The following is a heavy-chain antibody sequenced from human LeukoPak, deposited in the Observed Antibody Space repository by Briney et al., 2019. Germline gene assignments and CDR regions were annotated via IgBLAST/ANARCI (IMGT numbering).Heavy chain of an antibody. Sequence: SETLSLACTVSGYSISSGYYWGWIRQPPGKGLERIGIIYHSGSTYYNPSLKSRVTISVDTSKNQFSLKLSSVTAADTAVYYCARGDLGGDYFDYWGQGTLVTVSS. CDR3: ARGDLGGDYFDY. CDR1: GYSISSGYY. J-gene: IGHJ4*02. D-gene: IGHD1-26*01. CDR2: IYHSGST. V-gene: IGHV4-38-2*02.